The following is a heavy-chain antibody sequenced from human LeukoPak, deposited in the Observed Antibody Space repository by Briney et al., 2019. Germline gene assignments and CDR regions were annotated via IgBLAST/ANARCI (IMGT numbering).Heavy chain of an antibody. J-gene: IGHJ2*01. CDR2: ISSSGSTI. CDR3: ARAGGYFDL. V-gene: IGHV3-48*03. D-gene: IGHD1-14*01. CDR1: GFTFSSYE. Sequence: GGSLRLSCAASGFTFSSYEMNWVRQAPGKGLEWVSYISSSGSTIHYADSVKGRFTISRDNAKNSLYLQMNRLRAEDTAVYYCARAGGYFDLWGRGTLVTVSS.